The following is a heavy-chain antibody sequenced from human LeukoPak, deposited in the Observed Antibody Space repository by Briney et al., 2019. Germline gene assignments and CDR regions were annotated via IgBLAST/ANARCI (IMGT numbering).Heavy chain of an antibody. CDR2: INSDGSET. D-gene: IGHD1-26*01. V-gene: IGHV3-74*01. CDR1: GFTFDDYD. Sequence: GGSLGLSCEASGFTFDDYDMSWVRQGPGKGLVWVSRINSDGSETSHADSVKGRFTISRDNAKNTLYLQMNSLRAEDTAVYYCARAGEGLLAYSFDIWGQGTMVTVSS. J-gene: IGHJ3*02. CDR3: ARAGEGLLAYSFDI.